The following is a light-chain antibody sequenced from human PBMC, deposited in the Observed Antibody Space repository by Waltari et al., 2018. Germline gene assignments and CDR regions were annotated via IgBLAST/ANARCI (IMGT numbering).Light chain of an antibody. CDR1: SSDLGDYNY. V-gene: IGLV2-14*01. CDR2: DVT. CDR3: SSYSTTNTIV. Sequence: QSALTQPASVSGSPGQSLTISCTGTSSDLGDYNYVSWYQQRPGKAPQLMIFDVTNRPSGVSNRFSGSKSGNTASLTISGLRADDEAHYYCSSYSTTNTIVFGTGTKVTVL. J-gene: IGLJ1*01.